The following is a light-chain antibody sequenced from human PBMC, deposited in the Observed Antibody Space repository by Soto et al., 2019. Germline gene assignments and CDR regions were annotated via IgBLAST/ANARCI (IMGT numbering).Light chain of an antibody. CDR2: KNN. CDR3: AAWDDSLSVHYV. CDR1: SSNIGSNY. Sequence: QSVLTQPPSASGTPGQRVITSCSGTSSNIGSNYVYWYQQVPGMAPKLLIYKNNQRPSGVPDRFSGSKSGSSASLAISGLRSEDEADYYCAAWDDSLSVHYVFGVGTKVTVL. J-gene: IGLJ1*01. V-gene: IGLV1-47*01.